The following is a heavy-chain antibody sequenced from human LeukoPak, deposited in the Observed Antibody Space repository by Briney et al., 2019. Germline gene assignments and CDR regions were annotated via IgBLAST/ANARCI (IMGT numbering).Heavy chain of an antibody. CDR1: GFTFSSHS. CDR3: ARDCNSTSCLYFYYYYMDV. CDR2: ISDSSNTI. V-gene: IGHV3-48*01. J-gene: IGHJ6*03. D-gene: IGHD2-2*01. Sequence: PGGSLRLSCAASGFTFSSHSMNWVRQAPGKGLEWVSYISDSSNTIYYADSVKGRFTISRDNAKNSLYLQMNSLRAEDTAVYYCARDCNSTSCLYFYYYYMDVWGKGTTVTVSS.